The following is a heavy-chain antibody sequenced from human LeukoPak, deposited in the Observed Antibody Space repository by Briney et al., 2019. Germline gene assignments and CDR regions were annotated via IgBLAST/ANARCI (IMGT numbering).Heavy chain of an antibody. CDR1: GGSISSGGYY. Sequence: SETLSLTCTVSGGSISSGGYYWSWIRQSPGKGLEWIGYIYHSGSTYYNPSLKSRVTISVDRSKNQFSLKLSSVTAADTAVYYCARGIWPVADYYYYYMDVWGKGTTVTVSS. CDR3: ARGIWPVADYYYYYMDV. J-gene: IGHJ6*03. CDR2: IYHSGST. D-gene: IGHD6-19*01. V-gene: IGHV4-30-2*06.